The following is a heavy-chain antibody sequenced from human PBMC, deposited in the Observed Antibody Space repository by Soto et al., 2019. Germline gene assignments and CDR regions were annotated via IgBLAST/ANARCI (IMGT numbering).Heavy chain of an antibody. V-gene: IGHV3-9*01. J-gene: IGHJ5*01. CDR1: GFTFDKYA. Sequence: PGGSLRLSCAASGFTFDKYAMPWVRQAPGKNLEWVSGISCNSNTIAYADSVKGRFTISRENDKNSLYLQMNSLRAEAKALYYRAQDTGPTWGHGT. CDR2: ISCNSNTI. CDR3: AQDTGPT.